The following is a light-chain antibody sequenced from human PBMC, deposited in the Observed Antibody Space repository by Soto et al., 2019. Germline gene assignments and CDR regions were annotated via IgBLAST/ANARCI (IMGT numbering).Light chain of an antibody. CDR2: AAS. V-gene: IGKV1-27*01. J-gene: IGKJ2*01. Sequence: DIQMTQSPSSLSASVGDRVTITCRASQGINNYLAWYQQKPGKVPKLLIYAASTLQSGVPSRFSGSGSGTEFTLTNRSLAPEDCGTYYRQKYKRAPPTFGQGTKLEIK. CDR1: QGINNY. CDR3: QKYKRAPPT.